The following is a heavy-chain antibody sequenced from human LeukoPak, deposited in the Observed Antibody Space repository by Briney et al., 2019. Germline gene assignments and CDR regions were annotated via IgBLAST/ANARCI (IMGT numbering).Heavy chain of an antibody. CDR2: IPYSGFT. CDR1: GGSISSVSYF. J-gene: IGHJ4*01. CDR3: VRSEVETSGRDY. Sequence: PSETLSLTCSVSGGSISSVSYFWAWIRQPPGKGLEWIGSIPYSGFTHYNPSFKSRVTMSIDTSKNQFSLKLTSVTAADTGVYYCVRSEVETSGRDYWGHGTLVTVSS. D-gene: IGHD2-15*01. V-gene: IGHV4-39*01.